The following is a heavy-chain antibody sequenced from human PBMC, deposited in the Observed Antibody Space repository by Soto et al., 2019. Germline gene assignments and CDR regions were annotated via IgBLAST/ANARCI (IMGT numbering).Heavy chain of an antibody. Sequence: ASVKVSCKASGYTFTSYAMHWVRQAHGQRLEWMGWMNPSGSNTDYAQKFQGRATFTWNTPASTAYMELSGLRSEDTAVYYCARYRTKVPVAFDVWGQGTMVTVSS. CDR2: MNPSGSNT. J-gene: IGHJ3*01. CDR1: GYTFTSYA. CDR3: ARYRTKVPVAFDV. V-gene: IGHV1-8*02. D-gene: IGHD3-16*02.